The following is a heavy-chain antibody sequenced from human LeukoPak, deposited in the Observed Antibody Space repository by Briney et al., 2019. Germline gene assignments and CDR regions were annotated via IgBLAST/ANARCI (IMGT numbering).Heavy chain of an antibody. CDR1: GYTFTSYY. Sequence: ASVKVSCKASGYTFTSYYMHWVRQAPGQGLEWMGIINPSGGSTSYAQKFQGRVTMTRDMSTSTVYMELSSLRSEDTAVYYCAREQCSSSWYYDYYYYMDVWGKGTTVTVSS. CDR3: AREQCSSSWYYDYYYYMDV. D-gene: IGHD6-13*01. V-gene: IGHV1-46*01. CDR2: INPSGGST. J-gene: IGHJ6*03.